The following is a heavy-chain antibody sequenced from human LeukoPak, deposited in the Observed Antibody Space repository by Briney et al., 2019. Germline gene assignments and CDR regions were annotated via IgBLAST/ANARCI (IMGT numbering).Heavy chain of an antibody. CDR1: GGSISSYY. V-gene: IGHV4-4*07. Sequence: SETLSLTCTVSGGSISSYYWSWIRQPAGKGLEWIGRIYTSGSTNYNPSLKSRVTMSVDTSQNQFSLKLSSVTAADTAVYYCARGAYCGGDCYSAFDIWGQGTMVTVSS. CDR3: ARGAYCGGDCYSAFDI. CDR2: IYTSGST. D-gene: IGHD2-21*02. J-gene: IGHJ3*02.